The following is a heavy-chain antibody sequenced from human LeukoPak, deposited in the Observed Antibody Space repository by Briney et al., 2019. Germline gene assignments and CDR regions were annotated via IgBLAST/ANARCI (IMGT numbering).Heavy chain of an antibody. CDR3: AKFGVDYDMDV. J-gene: IGHJ6*02. D-gene: IGHD3-16*01. Sequence: PSETLSLTCTVSGGSISGYYWTWIRQPPGKDLKWIGQIHYSGRADYNPSLKSRVTISVDTSKNQISLKLSSVTAADTAVYYCAKFGVDYDMDVWGQGTTVTVSS. CDR2: IHYSGRA. V-gene: IGHV4-59*01. CDR1: GGSISGYY.